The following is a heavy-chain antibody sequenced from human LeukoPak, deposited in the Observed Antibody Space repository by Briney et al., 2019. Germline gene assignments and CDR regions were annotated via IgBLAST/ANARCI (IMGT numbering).Heavy chain of an antibody. D-gene: IGHD3-10*01. Sequence: ASVKVSCKVSGYTLTELSMHWVRQAPGKGLEWMGGFDHEDGETIYEQKFQGRVTMTEDTSTDTAYMELSSLRSEDTAVYYCATAGSRVIITRGYCFDYWGQGTLVTVSS. CDR1: GYTLTELS. J-gene: IGHJ4*02. CDR3: ATAGSRVIITRGYCFDY. V-gene: IGHV1-24*01. CDR2: FDHEDGET.